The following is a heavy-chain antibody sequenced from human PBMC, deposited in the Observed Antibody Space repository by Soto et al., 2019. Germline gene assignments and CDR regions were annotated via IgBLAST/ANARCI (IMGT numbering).Heavy chain of an antibody. CDR2: ISYDGSNK. CDR3: AREADCGGDCYDAFDI. CDR1: GFTLSSYA. Sequence: GGSLRLSCAASGFTLSSYAMHWVRQAPGKGLEWVAVISYDGSNKYYADSVKGRFTISRDNSKNTLYLQMSSLRAEDTAVYYCAREADCGGDCYDAFDIWGQGTMVTVSS. J-gene: IGHJ3*02. V-gene: IGHV3-30*04. D-gene: IGHD2-21*02.